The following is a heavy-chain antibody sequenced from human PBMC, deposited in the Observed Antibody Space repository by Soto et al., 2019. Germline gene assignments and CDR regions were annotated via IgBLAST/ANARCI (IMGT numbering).Heavy chain of an antibody. J-gene: IGHJ6*02. CDR2: ISAYSGDT. CDR1: GFTFTNYA. CDR3: ARDGRAFSIFGETMDV. Sequence: VQLLQSGGEVRTPGASVKVSCKTSGFTFTNYAINWVRQAPGQGLQWMGWISAYSGDTKYAQRFKDRLTVTTDPSTTTAYLELRSLRSEDTAGYYWARDGRAFSIFGETMDVWGQGTTVSGSS. D-gene: IGHD3-3*01. V-gene: IGHV1-18*01.